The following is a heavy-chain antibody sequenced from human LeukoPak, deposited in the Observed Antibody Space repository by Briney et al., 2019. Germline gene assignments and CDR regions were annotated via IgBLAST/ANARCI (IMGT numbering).Heavy chain of an antibody. V-gene: IGHV3-23*01. D-gene: IGHD5-18*01. CDR1: GFTFSSYA. J-gene: IGHJ4*02. CDR3: AKDRGYRFDY. Sequence: GGSLRLSCAASGFTFSSYAMRWVRQAPGKGLEWVSAISGSGGSTYYAESVKGRFTFSRDNSRNTLYLQMNSLRAEDTAVYYCAKDRGYRFDYWGQGALVTVSS. CDR2: ISGSGGST.